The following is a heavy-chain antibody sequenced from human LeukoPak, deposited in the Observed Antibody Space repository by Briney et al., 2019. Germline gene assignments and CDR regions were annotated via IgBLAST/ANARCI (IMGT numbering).Heavy chain of an antibody. J-gene: IGHJ5*02. D-gene: IGHD3-16*01. CDR3: ARGGYDYVWGSYRINNRFDP. Sequence: SETLSLTCTVSGGSISSYYWSWIRQPPGKGLEWIGYIYYSGSTNYNPSLKSRVTISVDTSKNQFSLKLSSVTAADTAVYYCARGGYDYVWGSYRINNRFDPWGQGTLVTVSS. V-gene: IGHV4-59*01. CDR2: IYYSGST. CDR1: GGSISSYY.